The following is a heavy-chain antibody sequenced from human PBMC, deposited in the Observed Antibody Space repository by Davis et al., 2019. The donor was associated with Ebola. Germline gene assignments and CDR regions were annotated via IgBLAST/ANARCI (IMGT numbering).Heavy chain of an antibody. V-gene: IGHV1-69*02. Sequence: AASVKISCNASAGTFSSYTISWVRLAPGPGLEWMGTIIPMLGIANYTQKFQGRVTITADISTTAYMELSSLRSEDTAAYYCARARDMATIGDYAMDVWGQGTTVTVSS. CDR2: IIPMLGIA. D-gene: IGHD5-24*01. CDR1: AGTFSSYT. J-gene: IGHJ6*02. CDR3: ARARDMATIGDYAMDV.